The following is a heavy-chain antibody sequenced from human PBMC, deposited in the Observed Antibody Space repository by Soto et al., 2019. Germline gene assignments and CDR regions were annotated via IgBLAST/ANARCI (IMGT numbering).Heavy chain of an antibody. CDR1: GGSISSYY. J-gene: IGHJ4*02. CDR2: IYYSGST. CDR3: ARHVIDYGDFGALDY. D-gene: IGHD4-17*01. V-gene: IGHV4-59*01. Sequence: PSETLSLTCTVSGGSISSYYWSRIRQPPGKGLEWIGYIYYSGSTNYNPSLKSRVTISVDTSKNQFSLKLSSVTAADTAVYYCARHVIDYGDFGALDYWGQGTLVTVSS.